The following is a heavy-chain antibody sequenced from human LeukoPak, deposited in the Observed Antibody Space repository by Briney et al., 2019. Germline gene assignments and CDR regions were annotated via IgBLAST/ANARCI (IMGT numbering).Heavy chain of an antibody. CDR3: ASVILTGSDY. V-gene: IGHV3-30*04. D-gene: IGHD3-9*01. J-gene: IGHJ4*02. Sequence: GGSLRLSCAASGFTFSGYAMHWVRQAPGKGLEWVAVISYDGSNKYYADSVKGRFTISRDNSKNTLYLQMNSLRAEDTAVYYCASVILTGSDYWGQGTLVTVSS. CDR2: ISYDGSNK. CDR1: GFTFSGYA.